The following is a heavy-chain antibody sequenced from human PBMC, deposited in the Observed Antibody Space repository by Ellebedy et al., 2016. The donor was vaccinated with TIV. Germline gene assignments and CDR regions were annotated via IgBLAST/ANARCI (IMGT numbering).Heavy chain of an antibody. CDR1: GFTFKNNW. Sequence: GESLKISCAASGFTFKNNWMSWVRQTPQKGLEWVANINQAGTETHYVDSVKGRFVISRDNARQSLFLRMNSLRVDDTAIYFCARDWNYVFNPWGQGTLVTVS. J-gene: IGHJ5*02. CDR2: INQAGTET. D-gene: IGHD1-7*01. CDR3: ARDWNYVFNP. V-gene: IGHV3-7*03.